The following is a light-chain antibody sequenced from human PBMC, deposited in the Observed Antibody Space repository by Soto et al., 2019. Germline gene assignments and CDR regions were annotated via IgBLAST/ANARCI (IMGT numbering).Light chain of an antibody. J-gene: IGLJ1*01. CDR2: EVS. V-gene: IGLV2-8*01. Sequence: QSALTQPASVSGSPGQSITISCTGSRIDVGGYNYVSWYQQHPGKVPQVLIYEVSKRPSGFPDRFSGSKSGNTASLTVSGHQAEDESDSYCSSYAGSRNYVFGTGTKVTVL. CDR3: SSYAGSRNYV. CDR1: RIDVGGYNY.